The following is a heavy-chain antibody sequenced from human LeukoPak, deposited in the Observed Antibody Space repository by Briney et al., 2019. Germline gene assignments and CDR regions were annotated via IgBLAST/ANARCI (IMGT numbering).Heavy chain of an antibody. V-gene: IGHV4-39*07. J-gene: IGHJ5*02. CDR2: IFYSGTT. CDR1: GGFISSNSAY. D-gene: IGHD4-11*01. CDR3: AREGLPYKFDP. Sequence: SETLSLTCTVSGGFISSNSAYWSWIRQPPGKALEWIGNIFYSGTTYYNPSLQSRITMSVDTSNNQFSLKLSSVTAADTAVYYCAREGLPYKFDPWGQGTLVTVSS.